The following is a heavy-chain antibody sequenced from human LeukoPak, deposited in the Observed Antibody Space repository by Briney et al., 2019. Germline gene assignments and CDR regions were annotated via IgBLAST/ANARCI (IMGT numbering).Heavy chain of an antibody. J-gene: IGHJ4*02. CDR3: ARDEGVGERGAY. D-gene: IGHD3-16*01. V-gene: IGHV1-69*04. CDR2: IIPILGIA. Sequence: ASVKVSCKASGGTFSSYAISWVRQAPGQGLEWMGRIIPILGIANYAQKLQGRVTMTTDTSTSTAYMELRSLRSDDTAVYYCARDEGVGERGAYWGQGTLVTVSS. CDR1: GGTFSSYA.